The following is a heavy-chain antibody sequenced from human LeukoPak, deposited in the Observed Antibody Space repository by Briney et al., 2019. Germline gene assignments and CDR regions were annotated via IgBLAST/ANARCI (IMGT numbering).Heavy chain of an antibody. D-gene: IGHD1-26*01. J-gene: IGHJ3*02. V-gene: IGHV3-53*01. Sequence: PGGSLRLSCAASGFTVSSNYMSWVRQAPGKGLEWVSVIYSGGSTYYADSVKGRFTISRDNSKNTLYLQMNSLRADDTAVYYCAREYLYSGSYDAFDIWGQGTMVTVSS. CDR3: AREYLYSGSYDAFDI. CDR1: GFTVSSNY. CDR2: IYSGGST.